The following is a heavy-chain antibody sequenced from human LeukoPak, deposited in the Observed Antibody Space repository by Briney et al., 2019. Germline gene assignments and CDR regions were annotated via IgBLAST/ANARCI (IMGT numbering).Heavy chain of an antibody. V-gene: IGHV4-59*02. CDR3: ARDRSTTWDFWYFDL. CDR2: IYYSGST. J-gene: IGHJ2*01. D-gene: IGHD2-2*01. Sequence: SETLSLTCTVSGDSVSSYYWSWIRQPPGKGLEWIGYIYYSGSTNYNPSLKSRVTMSVDTSKNQFSLKLSSVTAADTAVYYCARDRSTTWDFWYFDLWGRGTLVTVSS. CDR1: GDSVSSYY.